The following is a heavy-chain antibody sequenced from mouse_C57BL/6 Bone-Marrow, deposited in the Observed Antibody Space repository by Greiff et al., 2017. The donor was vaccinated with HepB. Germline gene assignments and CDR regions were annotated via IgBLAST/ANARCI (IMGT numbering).Heavy chain of an antibody. J-gene: IGHJ2*01. CDR2: IYPRSGNN. CDR1: GYTFTSYG. V-gene: IGHV1-81*01. D-gene: IGHD2-2*01. Sequence: QVQLKESGAELARPGASVKLSCKASGYTFTSYGISWVKQRTGQGLEWIGEIYPRSGNNYYNEKFKGKATLTADKSSSTAYMELRSLTSEDSAFYFCAKDGYDRGYWGQGTTLTVAS. CDR3: AKDGYDRGY.